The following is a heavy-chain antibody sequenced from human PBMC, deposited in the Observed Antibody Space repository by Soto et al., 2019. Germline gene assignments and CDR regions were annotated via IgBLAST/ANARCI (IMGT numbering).Heavy chain of an antibody. CDR2: TYYSGST. CDR1: GGSISSYY. V-gene: IGHV4-59*01. CDR3: ARARALRDPDAFAI. Sequence: SETLSLACTVSGGSISSYYWSWIRQPPGKGLEWIGYTYYSGSTNYNPSLKSRVTISVDTSKNQFSLKLSSVTAADTAVYYCARARALRDPDAFAIWGQGTMVTVSS. J-gene: IGHJ3*02.